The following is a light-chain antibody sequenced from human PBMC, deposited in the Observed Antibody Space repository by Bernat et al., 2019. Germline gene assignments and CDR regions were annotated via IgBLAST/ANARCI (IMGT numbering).Light chain of an antibody. Sequence: SYELTPPPSVSVSPGQTATITCSGDRLGDRYTSWHQQKPVQSPVLVIFRHNKRPSGIPERFSGSNSGNTATLTISGTQAMEEGDYYCQAWDGTTDVVFGGGTKLTVL. V-gene: IGLV3-1*01. CDR3: QAWDGTTDVV. CDR1: RLGDRY. J-gene: IGLJ2*01. CDR2: RHN.